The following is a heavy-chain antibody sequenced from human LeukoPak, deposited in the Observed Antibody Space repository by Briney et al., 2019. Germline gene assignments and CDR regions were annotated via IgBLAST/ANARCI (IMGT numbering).Heavy chain of an antibody. CDR3: ARSNYYDYYYYYMDV. CDR2: INWNGGST. D-gene: IGHD3-22*01. Sequence: GGSLRLSCAASGFTFDNYGMSWVRQGPGTGLEWVSGINWNGGSTGYADSVTGRFTISRDNAKNSLYLQMNSLRAEDTALYYCARSNYYDYYYYYMDVWGKGTTVTVSS. CDR1: GFTFDNYG. V-gene: IGHV3-20*04. J-gene: IGHJ6*03.